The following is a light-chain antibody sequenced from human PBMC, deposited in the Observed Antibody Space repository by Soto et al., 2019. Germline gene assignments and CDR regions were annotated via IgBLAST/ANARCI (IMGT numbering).Light chain of an antibody. Sequence: QSALTQPASVSGSPGQSIAISCTGTSSDVGGYNLVSWYQQYPGKAPKVKIYEVNNRPSGVSNRFSGSKSGNTASLTISGLQPEDEADYYCSSYTSSDTGVFGGGTKLTVL. CDR3: SSYTSSDTGV. J-gene: IGLJ3*02. CDR1: SSDVGGYNL. V-gene: IGLV2-14*01. CDR2: EVN.